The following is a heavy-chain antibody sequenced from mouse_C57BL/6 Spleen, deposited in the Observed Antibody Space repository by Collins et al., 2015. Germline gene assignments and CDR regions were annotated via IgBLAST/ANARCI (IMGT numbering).Heavy chain of an antibody. V-gene: IGHV1-78*01. CDR1: GYTFTDHT. D-gene: IGHD2-2*01. Sequence: QVQLQQSDAELVKPRASVKMSCKVSGYTFTDHTIHWMKQRPEQGLEWIGYIYPRDGSTRYNEKFKGKGTLTADKSSSTTYMQLNSLTSEGSAVYFCARYGYYGYFDVWGTGTTVTVSS. CDR2: IYPRDGST. J-gene: IGHJ1*03. CDR3: ARYGYYGYFDV.